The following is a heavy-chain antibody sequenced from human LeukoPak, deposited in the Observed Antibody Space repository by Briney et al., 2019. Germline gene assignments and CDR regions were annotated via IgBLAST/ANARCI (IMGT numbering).Heavy chain of an antibody. CDR1: GYTFTGYY. CDR2: INPNSGGT. D-gene: IGHD3-9*01. V-gene: IGHV1-2*04. CDR3: ARGLGPPYDILTGYAFDY. Sequence: VASVKVSCKASGYTFTGYYMHWVRQAPGQGLEWMGWINPNSGGTNYAQKFQGWVTMTRDTSISTAYMELSRLRSDDTAVYYCARGLGPPYDILTGYAFDYWGQGTLVTVSS. J-gene: IGHJ4*02.